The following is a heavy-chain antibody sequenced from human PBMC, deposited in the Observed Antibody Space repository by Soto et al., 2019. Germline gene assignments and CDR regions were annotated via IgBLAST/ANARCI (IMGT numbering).Heavy chain of an antibody. CDR1: GFTFSSYG. D-gene: IGHD3-10*01. J-gene: IGHJ4*02. Sequence: QVQLVESGGGVVQPGRSLRLSCAASGFTFSSYGMHWVRQAPGKGLEWVAVIWYDGSNKYYADSVKGRFTISRDNSKXXLXLXXNSLRAEDTAVYYCARDPAVPNYYGSGSYGSWIDYWGQGTLVTVSS. CDR3: ARDPAVPNYYGSGSYGSWIDY. CDR2: IWYDGSNK. V-gene: IGHV3-33*01.